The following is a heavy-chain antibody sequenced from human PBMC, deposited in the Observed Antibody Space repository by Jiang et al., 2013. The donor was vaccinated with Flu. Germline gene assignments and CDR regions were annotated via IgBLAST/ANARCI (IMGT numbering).Heavy chain of an antibody. V-gene: IGHV4-39*07. D-gene: IGHD5-12*01. CDR1: GGSISSTSYY. Sequence: GLVKPSETPSLTCTVSGGSISSTSYYWVWIRQPPGKGLEWIGSIYDSGSTYYTPSLKSRVTMSIDTSKNQFSLRLSSVTAADTAVYYCARAQKYSGFELPYFDFWGQGTLVTVSS. CDR2: IYDSGST. CDR3: ARAQKYSGFELPYFDF. J-gene: IGHJ4*02.